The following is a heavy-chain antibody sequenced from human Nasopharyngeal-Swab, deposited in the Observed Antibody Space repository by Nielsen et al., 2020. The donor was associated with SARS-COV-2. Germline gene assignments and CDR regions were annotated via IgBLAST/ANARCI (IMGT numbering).Heavy chain of an antibody. Sequence: SLKISCAASGFTFDDYAMHLVRQAPGKGLEWVSGISWNSGSIGYADSVKGRFTISRDNAKNSLYLQMNSLRAEDTALYYCATLGGYSGYDSEYGMDVWGQGTTVTVSS. CDR1: GFTFDDYA. CDR3: ATLGGYSGYDSEYGMDV. CDR2: ISWNSGSI. D-gene: IGHD5-12*01. J-gene: IGHJ6*02. V-gene: IGHV3-9*01.